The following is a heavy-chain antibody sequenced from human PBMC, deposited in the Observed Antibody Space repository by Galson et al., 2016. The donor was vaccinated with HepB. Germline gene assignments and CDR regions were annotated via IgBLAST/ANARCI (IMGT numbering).Heavy chain of an antibody. Sequence: SLRLSCAVSGFTFSSFSMNWVRQAPGKGLEWVSYISSSSDTIYYADSVKGRFTISRDNARNSLYLQMNSLRDEDTAVYYCAGDGGGGYNLDYWGQGTLVTVSS. D-gene: IGHD5-24*01. CDR1: GFTFSSFS. V-gene: IGHV3-48*02. J-gene: IGHJ4*02. CDR2: ISSSSDTI. CDR3: AGDGGGGYNLDY.